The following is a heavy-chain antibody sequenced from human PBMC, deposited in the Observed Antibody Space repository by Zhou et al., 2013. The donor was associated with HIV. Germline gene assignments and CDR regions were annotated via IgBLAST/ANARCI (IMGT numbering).Heavy chain of an antibody. CDR1: GGTFSSYV. CDR3: ARGVLSGTSYYDS. V-gene: IGHV1-69*05. J-gene: IGHJ4*02. D-gene: IGHD3-3*01. Sequence: QVQLVQSGAEVKKPGSSVKVSCEASGGTFSSYVINWVRQAPGQGLEWVGGIIPIFGSPSYAQKFRGRVTITTGESPNTGYMELSSLRSEDTAVYYCARGVLSGTSYYDSWGQGTLVTVSS. CDR2: IIPIFGSP.